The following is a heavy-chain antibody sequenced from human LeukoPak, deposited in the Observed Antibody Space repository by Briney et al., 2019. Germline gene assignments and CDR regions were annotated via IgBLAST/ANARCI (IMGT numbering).Heavy chain of an antibody. D-gene: IGHD2-15*01. CDR2: IKHRGRS. CDR3: ARVVGATSIDY. Sequence: SETLSLTCSVSGSSISSDYYWGWVRQPPGKGLEWIGSIKHRGRSYYYPSLKSRVTISVDTSKNQFSLQLSSVTAADTAVYYCARVVGATSIDYWGQGILVTVSS. J-gene: IGHJ4*02. CDR1: GSSISSDYY. V-gene: IGHV4-38-2*02.